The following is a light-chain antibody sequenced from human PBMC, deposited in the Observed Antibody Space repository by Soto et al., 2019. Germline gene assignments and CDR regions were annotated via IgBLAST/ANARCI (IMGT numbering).Light chain of an antibody. J-gene: IGKJ5*01. CDR1: QSVSSY. Sequence: EIVLPQSPAILSLSPGERATLSCRASQSVSSYLAWYQQKPGQAPRLLIYDASNRATGIPARFSGSGSGTDFTLTISSLEPEDFAVYYCQQRSNWPPRITFGQGTRLEIK. CDR2: DAS. CDR3: QQRSNWPPRIT. V-gene: IGKV3-11*01.